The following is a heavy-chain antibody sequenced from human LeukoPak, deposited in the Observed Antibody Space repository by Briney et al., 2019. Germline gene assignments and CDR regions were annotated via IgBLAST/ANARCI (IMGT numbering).Heavy chain of an antibody. CDR1: GYTFTGYY. CDR3: ARDRIQLYYGMDV. J-gene: IGHJ6*02. V-gene: IGHV1-2*02. D-gene: IGHD5-18*01. CDR2: INPNSGGT. Sequence: EASVKVSCKASGYTFTGYYMHWVRQAPGQVLEWMGWINPNSGGTNYAQKFQGRVTMTRDTSISTAYMELSRLRSDDTAVYYCARDRIQLYYGMDVWGQGTTVTVSS.